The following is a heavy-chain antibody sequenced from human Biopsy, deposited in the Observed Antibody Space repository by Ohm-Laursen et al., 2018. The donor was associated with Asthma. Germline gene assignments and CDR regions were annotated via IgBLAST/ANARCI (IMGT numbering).Heavy chain of an antibody. CDR1: GYTFTSYY. CDR2: INPPTGDT. D-gene: IGHD5-12*01. CDR3: ARGYSGSDRIVYYYSGLEV. Sequence: APVKVSCKASGYTFTSYYIHWVRQAPGQGLEWVGIINPPTGDTSYAQKFLGRVTVTRDTSTSTVHMELSSLRSEDTAVYYCARGYSGSDRIVYYYSGLEVWGQGTTVTVSS. J-gene: IGHJ6*02. V-gene: IGHV1-46*01.